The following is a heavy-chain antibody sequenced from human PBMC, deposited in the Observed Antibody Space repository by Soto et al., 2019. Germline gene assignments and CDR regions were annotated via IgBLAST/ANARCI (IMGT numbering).Heavy chain of an antibody. CDR2: TSSSSTYT. CDR3: ARSSRAHSVLIDY. V-gene: IGHV3-11*06. J-gene: IGHJ4*02. Sequence: GGSLRLSCAASGFTFNEHYMTWIRQAPGKGLEWVSYTSSSSTYTNYADSVKGRFTISRDNAKNSLYLQMNSLRVEDTAAYYCARSSRAHSVLIDYWGQGTLVTVSS. CDR1: GFTFNEHY.